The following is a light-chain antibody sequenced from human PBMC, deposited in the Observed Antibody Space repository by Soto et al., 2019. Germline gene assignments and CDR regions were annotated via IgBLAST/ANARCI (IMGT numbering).Light chain of an antibody. V-gene: IGKV1-12*01. J-gene: IGKJ1*01. CDR2: AAS. CDR1: QGISSW. CDR3: QQANSFPWT. Sequence: DIQMTQSPSSVSASVGDRVTMTCRASQGISSWLVWYQQKPGKAPKLLIYAASSLQSGVPSRFRGSGSGTDFTLTISGLQPEDLETYYCQQANSFPWTLGPGTKVDIK.